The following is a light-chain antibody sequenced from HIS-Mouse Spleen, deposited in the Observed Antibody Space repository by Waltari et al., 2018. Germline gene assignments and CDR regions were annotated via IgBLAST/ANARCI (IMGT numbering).Light chain of an antibody. CDR2: AAS. J-gene: IGKJ1*01. Sequence: DIKFTQSTSFLSASVGDRVTSTFRASQGISRYLAWYQQKPGKAPKLLIYAASTLQSGVPSRFSGSGSGTEFTLTISSLQPEDFATYYCQQLNSYPPTFGQGTKVEIK. CDR3: QQLNSYPPT. CDR1: QGISRY. V-gene: IGKV1-9*01.